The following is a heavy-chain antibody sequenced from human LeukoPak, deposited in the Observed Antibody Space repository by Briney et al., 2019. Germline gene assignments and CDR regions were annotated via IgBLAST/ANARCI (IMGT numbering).Heavy chain of an antibody. V-gene: IGHV4-38-2*01. Sequence: SETLSLTCAVSAFSISNGYYWGWIRQPPGKGLEWIGSFFHSGTTYYKPSLKSRVTISVDTSKNHFSLKLISVTAAATAVYYCARLDTAMVKFDYWGQGTLVTVSS. J-gene: IGHJ4*02. CDR1: AFSISNGYY. D-gene: IGHD5-18*01. CDR2: FFHSGTT. CDR3: ARLDTAMVKFDY.